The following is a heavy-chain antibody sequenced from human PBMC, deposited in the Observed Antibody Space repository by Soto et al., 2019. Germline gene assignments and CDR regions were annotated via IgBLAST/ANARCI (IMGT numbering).Heavy chain of an antibody. V-gene: IGHV3-9*01. D-gene: IGHD3-10*01. CDR2: ISWNSGTI. CDR3: ARDVWSRASGPPDS. CDR1: GFSFDDYA. J-gene: IGHJ4*02. Sequence: PGGSLRLSCAASGFSFDDYAMHWDQQAPGKGLEWVTGISWNSGTIGYADSVKGRFTISRDNAKNALYLQMNSLRAEDTALYYCARDVWSRASGPPDSWGQGTLVTVSS.